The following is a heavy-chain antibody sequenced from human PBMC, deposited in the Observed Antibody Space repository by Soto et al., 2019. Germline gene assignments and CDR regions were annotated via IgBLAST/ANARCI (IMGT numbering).Heavy chain of an antibody. CDR2: IYSGGST. CDR3: AREGTTVTTPYFDY. J-gene: IGHJ4*02. CDR1: GFTVSSNY. V-gene: IGHV3-66*01. Sequence: GGSLRLSCAASGFTVSSNYMSWVRQAPGKGLEWVSVIYSGGSTYYADSVKGRFTISRDNSKNTLYLQMNSLRAEDTAVYYCAREGTTVTTPYFDYWGQGTLVTVSS. D-gene: IGHD4-17*01.